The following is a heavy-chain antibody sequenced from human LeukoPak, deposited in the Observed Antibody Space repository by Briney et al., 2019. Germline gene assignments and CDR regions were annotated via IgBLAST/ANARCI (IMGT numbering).Heavy chain of an antibody. CDR1: GFTFSSYS. Sequence: PGGSLRLSCAASGFTFSSYSVNWVRQAPGKGLEWVSYISSSSSTIYYADSVKGRFTISRDNAKNSLYLQMNSLRAEDTAVYYCARQHSTVTTRRGAFDIWGQGTMVTVSS. J-gene: IGHJ3*02. CDR3: ARQHSTVTTRRGAFDI. CDR2: ISSSSSTI. V-gene: IGHV3-48*01. D-gene: IGHD4-17*01.